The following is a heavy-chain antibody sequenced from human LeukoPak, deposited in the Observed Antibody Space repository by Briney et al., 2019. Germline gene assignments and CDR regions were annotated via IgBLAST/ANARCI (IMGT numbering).Heavy chain of an antibody. V-gene: IGHV3-30*04. Sequence: GSLRLSCAASRFTFSNYAMHWVRQAPGKGLEWVALISYDGSNKYYADSVKGRFTISRDNSKNTLYLQMSSLRAEDTAVYFCARDEDVYSSGWSSGASDYWGQGTLVTVSS. D-gene: IGHD6-19*01. CDR1: RFTFSNYA. J-gene: IGHJ4*02. CDR3: ARDEDVYSSGWSSGASDY. CDR2: ISYDGSNK.